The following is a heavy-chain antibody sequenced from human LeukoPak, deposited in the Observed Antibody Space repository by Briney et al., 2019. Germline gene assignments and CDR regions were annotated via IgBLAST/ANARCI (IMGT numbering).Heavy chain of an antibody. CDR2: IDPSDSYT. Sequence: GESLKISCKGSGYSFTSYWISWVRQLPGKGLEWMGRIDPSDSYTNYSPSFQGHVTISADKSISTAYLQWSSLKASDTAMYYCAMGIAAAGLPFDYWGQGTLVTVSS. CDR1: GYSFTSYW. V-gene: IGHV5-10-1*01. J-gene: IGHJ4*02. D-gene: IGHD6-13*01. CDR3: AMGIAAAGLPFDY.